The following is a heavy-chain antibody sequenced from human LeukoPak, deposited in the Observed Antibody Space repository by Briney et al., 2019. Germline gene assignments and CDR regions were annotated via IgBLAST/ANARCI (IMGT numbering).Heavy chain of an antibody. CDR1: SGSISSSSYY. D-gene: IGHD6-6*01. CDR3: ARFEYSSSSSGIY. CDR2: IYYSGST. Sequence: PSEALSLTCTVSSGSISSSSYYWGWIRQPPGKGLEWIGSIYYSGSTYYNPSLKSRVTISVDTSKNQFSLKLSSVTAADTAVYYCARFEYSSSSSGIYWGQGTLVTVSS. J-gene: IGHJ4*02. V-gene: IGHV4-39*07.